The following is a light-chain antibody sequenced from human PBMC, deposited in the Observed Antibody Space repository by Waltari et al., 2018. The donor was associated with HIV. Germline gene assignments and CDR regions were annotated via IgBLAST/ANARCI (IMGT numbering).Light chain of an antibody. CDR3: AAWDDSLSVVYV. J-gene: IGLJ1*01. CDR2: RHN. Sequence: QSVLTQPPSASGTPGQRVTISCSGSSSNIGSNYVYWYQQLPGTAPNLLIYRHNQRPRGVRDRCSGSKSGTSASLAISGLRSEDEADYYCAAWDDSLSVVYVCGTGTKVTVL. CDR1: SSNIGSNY. V-gene: IGLV1-47*01.